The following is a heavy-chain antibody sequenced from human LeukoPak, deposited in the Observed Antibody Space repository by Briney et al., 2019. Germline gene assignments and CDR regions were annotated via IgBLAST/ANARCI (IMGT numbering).Heavy chain of an antibody. Sequence: ASLKVSCEASGDTFTGYYMHWVRQAPGQGVEWMGWIKPNSGGTNYAQKFQGRVTMTRDTSISTAYMELSRLRSDDTAVYYCAREYSSSFRPFDYWGQGTLVTVSS. CDR1: GDTFTGYY. J-gene: IGHJ4*02. CDR2: IKPNSGGT. CDR3: AREYSSSFRPFDY. V-gene: IGHV1-2*02. D-gene: IGHD6-13*01.